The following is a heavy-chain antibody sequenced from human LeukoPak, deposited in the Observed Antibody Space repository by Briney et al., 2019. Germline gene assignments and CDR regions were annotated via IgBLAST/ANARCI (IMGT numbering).Heavy chain of an antibody. CDR1: GFTFSSYA. J-gene: IGHJ4*02. V-gene: IGHV3-30-3*01. D-gene: IGHD3-9*01. CDR2: ISYDGSNK. CDR3: ARGGDILTGYYY. Sequence: GGSLRLSCAASGFTFSSYAMHWVRQAPGKGLEWVAVISYDGSNKYYADSVKGRFTISRDNSKNTLYLQMNSLRAEDTAVYYCARGGDILTGYYYWGQGTLVTVSS.